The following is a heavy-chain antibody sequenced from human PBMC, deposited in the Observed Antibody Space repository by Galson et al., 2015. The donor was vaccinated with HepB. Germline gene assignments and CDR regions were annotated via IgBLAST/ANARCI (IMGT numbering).Heavy chain of an antibody. CDR1: GFNFRDPW. CDR3: ARNRY. Sequence: SLRLSCAASGFNFRDPWMSWVRQAPGKGPEWVANINQDGSQKNYVDSVKGRFTISRDNARNLLFLQLNSLRVEDTAVYYCARNRYWGQGTLVTVSS. CDR2: INQDGSQK. V-gene: IGHV3-7*03. J-gene: IGHJ4*02.